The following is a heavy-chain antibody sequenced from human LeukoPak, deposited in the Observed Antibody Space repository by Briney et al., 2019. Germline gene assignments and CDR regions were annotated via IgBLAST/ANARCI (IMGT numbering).Heavy chain of an antibody. V-gene: IGHV4-34*01. CDR2: INHSGST. CDR1: GGSFSGYY. CDR3: ASPFIAVAGTRGDY. D-gene: IGHD6-19*01. Sequence: SETLSLTCAVCGGSFSGYYWSWIRQPPGKGLEWIGEINHSGSTNYNPSLKSRVTISVGTSKNQFSLKLSSVTAADTAVYYCASPFIAVAGTRGDYWGQGTLVTVSS. J-gene: IGHJ4*02.